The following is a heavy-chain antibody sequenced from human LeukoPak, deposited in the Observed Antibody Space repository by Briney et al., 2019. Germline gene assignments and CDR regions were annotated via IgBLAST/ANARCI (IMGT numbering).Heavy chain of an antibody. V-gene: IGHV4-4*07. CDR3: ESMYSSGDDNYFDY. J-gene: IGHJ4*02. Sequence: SETLSLTCTVSGGSISSYYRSWIWQPAGEGLEWIGRIYTNDSTNYNPSLKSRVTMSGDTSKNQVSLKLSSVTAADTAVYYCESMYSSGDDNYFDYWGQGTLVTVSS. CDR1: GGSISSYY. D-gene: IGHD6-19*01. CDR2: IYTNDST.